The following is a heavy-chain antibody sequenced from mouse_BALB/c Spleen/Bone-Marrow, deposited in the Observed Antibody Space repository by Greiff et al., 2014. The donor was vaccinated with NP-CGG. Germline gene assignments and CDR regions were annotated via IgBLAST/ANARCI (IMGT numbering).Heavy chain of an antibody. V-gene: IGHV5-9-1*01. CDR2: ISSGGSYT. D-gene: IGHD1-2*01. CDR3: GMPYGYGHAMDY. Sequence: EVKLEESGGDLVKPGGSLKLSCAASGFTFSSYAMSWVRQTPGKRLEWVATISSGGSYTYYLDSVKGRFTISRDKATNTLYLQRSSLTSEDAAMYCCGMPYGYGHAMDYWGQGTSVTVSS. J-gene: IGHJ4*01. CDR1: GFTFSSYA.